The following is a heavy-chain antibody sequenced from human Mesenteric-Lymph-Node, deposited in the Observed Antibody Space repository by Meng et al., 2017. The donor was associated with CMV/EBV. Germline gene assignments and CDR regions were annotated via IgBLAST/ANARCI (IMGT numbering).Heavy chain of an antibody. CDR2: IYHSGSTS. CDR3: ARKAIFGGVLDS. J-gene: IGHJ5*01. D-gene: IGHD3-3*01. V-gene: IGHV4-31*02. Sequence: VSGGSVSSGSYYWSWIRQHPGKGLEWIGYIYHSGSTSYYNPSLKSRVIISVDTSENQFSLKLTSVTAADTAVYFCARKAIFGGVLDSWGQGVLVTVSS. CDR1: GGSVSSGSYY.